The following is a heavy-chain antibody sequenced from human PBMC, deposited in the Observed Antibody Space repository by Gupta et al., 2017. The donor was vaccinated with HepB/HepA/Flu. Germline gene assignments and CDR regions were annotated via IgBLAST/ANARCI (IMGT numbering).Heavy chain of an antibody. V-gene: IGHV4-59*08. Sequence: QVQLQESGPGLVKPSETLSLTCTVSGGSISSYCWNWIRQSPVMGLEWIGCIYYSGSTNYNPSFKNRVTISLATSKNHFSLKLKSVTAADTALDDGARQYEGYSNSWTRFRALDSWSQGTMVTVSS. J-gene: IGHJ3*02. CDR3: ARQYEGYSNSWTRFRALDS. D-gene: IGHD6-13*01. CDR2: IYYSGST. CDR1: GGSISSYC.